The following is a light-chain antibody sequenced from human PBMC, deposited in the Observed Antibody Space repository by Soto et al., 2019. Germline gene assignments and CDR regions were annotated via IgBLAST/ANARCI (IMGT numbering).Light chain of an antibody. J-gene: IGKJ4*02. V-gene: IGKV1-39*01. CDR3: QQSYTTPRT. CDR2: TAS. Sequence: DIQLTQSPSFLSASVGDRVTITCRASQGISSYLAWYQQKPGKAPKLLISTASTLQSGVPSRFSGSGSGTDFTLTIIGLQSEDFATYYCQQSYTTPRTFGAGTKVDIK. CDR1: QGISSY.